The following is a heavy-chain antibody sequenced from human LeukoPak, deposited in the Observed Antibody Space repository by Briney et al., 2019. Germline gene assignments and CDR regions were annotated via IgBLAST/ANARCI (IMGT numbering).Heavy chain of an antibody. V-gene: IGHV4-39*01. Sequence: KASETLSLTCTVSGGSISSSSYYWGWIRQPPGKGLEWIGRIYYSGSTYYNPSLKSRVTISVDTSKNQFSLKLSSVTAADTAVYYCATLPLLRYFDWLLYSYFDYWGQGTLVTVSS. CDR1: GGSISSSSYY. J-gene: IGHJ4*02. CDR3: ATLPLLRYFDWLLYSYFDY. D-gene: IGHD3-9*01. CDR2: IYYSGST.